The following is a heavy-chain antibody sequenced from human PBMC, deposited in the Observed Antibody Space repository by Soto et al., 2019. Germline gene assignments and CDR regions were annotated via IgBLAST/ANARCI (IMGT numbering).Heavy chain of an antibody. Sequence: SETLSLTCTVSGGTITSYYWSWIRQPAGKGLEWIGRIYSSGSTNYNPSLNSRVIMSVDTSQNQFSLNLSSVTAADTAKYYCARENILTAATGKRDFDCWGQGTLVTVSS. CDR3: ARENILTAATGKRDFDC. CDR2: IYSSGST. V-gene: IGHV4-4*07. J-gene: IGHJ4*02. CDR1: GGTITSYY. D-gene: IGHD6-13*01.